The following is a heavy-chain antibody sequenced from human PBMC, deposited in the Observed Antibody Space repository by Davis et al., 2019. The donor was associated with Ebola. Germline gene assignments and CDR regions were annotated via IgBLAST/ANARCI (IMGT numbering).Heavy chain of an antibody. V-gene: IGHV3-73*01. Sequence: GASLNTSCAASGFTFSSYWMHWVRQAPGNGLEWVGRIRSKANSYATAYAASVKGRFTISRDDSKNTAYLQMNSLKTEDTAVYYCTRHEGTASSRFDFWGQGTLVTVSS. CDR1: GFTFSSYW. D-gene: IGHD6-6*01. CDR3: TRHEGTASSRFDF. J-gene: IGHJ4*02. CDR2: IRSKANSYAT.